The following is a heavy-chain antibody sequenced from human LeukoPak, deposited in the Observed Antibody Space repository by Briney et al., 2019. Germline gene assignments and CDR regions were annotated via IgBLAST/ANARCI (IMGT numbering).Heavy chain of an antibody. CDR1: GGSISSNNW. Sequence: SETLSLTCAVSGGSISSNNWWSWVRQPPGKGLEWRGGVYPSGNTNYNPSLKSRVTISVNKCKNWFSLNVMSVTAAGKAACECARGGGEEFGEYDVFDYWGQGTLVTVSS. D-gene: IGHD3-10*01. J-gene: IGHJ4*02. CDR2: VYPSGNT. CDR3: ARGGGEEFGEYDVFDY. V-gene: IGHV4-4*02.